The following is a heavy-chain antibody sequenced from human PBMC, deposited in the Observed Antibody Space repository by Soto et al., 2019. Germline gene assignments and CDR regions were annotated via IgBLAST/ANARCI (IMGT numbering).Heavy chain of an antibody. CDR3: ARVVRIAARPRYGMDV. CDR1: GYTFTSYY. J-gene: IGHJ6*02. V-gene: IGHV1-46*01. Sequence: QVQLVQSGAEVKKPGASVKVSCKASGYTFTSYYMHWVRQAPGQGLEWMGIINPSGGSTSYAQKVQGRVTMTRDTSTSTVYMELSSLRSEDTAVYYCARVVRIAARPRYGMDVWGQGTTVTVSS. CDR2: INPSGGST. D-gene: IGHD6-6*01.